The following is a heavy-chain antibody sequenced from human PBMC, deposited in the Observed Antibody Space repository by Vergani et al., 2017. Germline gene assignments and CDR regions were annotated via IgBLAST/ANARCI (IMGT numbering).Heavy chain of an antibody. Sequence: EVQLVESGGGLEQPGRSLRLSCRASGFTFTDYGISWVRQAPGKGLEWVGFVRNKEDGGTPEHAASVKGRFTISRDDSKVIAYLQMNSLKTEDTAVYYCVKDIAASGNYWYFDLWGRGTLVTVSS. J-gene: IGHJ2*01. CDR1: GFTFTDYG. CDR3: VKDIAASGNYWYFDL. V-gene: IGHV3-49*04. CDR2: VRNKEDGGTP. D-gene: IGHD6-13*01.